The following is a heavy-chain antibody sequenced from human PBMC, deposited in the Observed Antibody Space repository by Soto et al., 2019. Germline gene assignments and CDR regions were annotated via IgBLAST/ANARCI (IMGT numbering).Heavy chain of an antibody. D-gene: IGHD3-9*01. V-gene: IGHV1-69*13. J-gene: IGHJ6*02. Sequence: SVKVSCKASGGTFSSYAISWVRQAPGQGLEWMGGIIPIFGTANYAQKFQGRVTITADESTSTAYMELSSLRSEDTAVYYCARIGDILTGYAYYYYGLDIWGQGTAVTV. CDR1: GGTFSSYA. CDR2: IIPIFGTA. CDR3: ARIGDILTGYAYYYYGLDI.